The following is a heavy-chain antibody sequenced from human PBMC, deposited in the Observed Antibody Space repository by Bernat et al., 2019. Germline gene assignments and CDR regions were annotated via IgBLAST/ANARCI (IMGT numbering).Heavy chain of an antibody. CDR3: AKGNGGSYSFWGGYLGC. CDR1: GFTFDDYA. J-gene: IGHJ4*02. CDR2: ISWNSGSI. V-gene: IGHV3-9*01. Sequence: EVQLVESGGGLVQPGRSLRLSCAASGFTFDDYAMHWVRQAPGKGLEWVSCISWNSGSIGYADSVKGRFTISRGNAKNSLYLQMNRLRAEDTALYYWAKGNGGSYSFWGGYLGCWGQGTLVTVSS. D-gene: IGHD1-26*01.